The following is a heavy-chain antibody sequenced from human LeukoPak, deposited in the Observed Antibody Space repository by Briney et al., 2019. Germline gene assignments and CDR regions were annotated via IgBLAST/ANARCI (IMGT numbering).Heavy chain of an antibody. J-gene: IGHJ6*02. CDR3: ARDRGSSWYYYYGMDV. CDR1: GYTFTSYY. Sequence: ASVKVSCKASGYTFTSYYMHWVRHPPGQGLKWMGIINPSGGSTSYAQKFQGTVTMTRDTSTSTVYMELSGLRSEDTAVYYCARDRGSSWYYYYGMDVWGQGTTVTVSS. D-gene: IGHD6-13*01. V-gene: IGHV1-46*01. CDR2: INPSGGST.